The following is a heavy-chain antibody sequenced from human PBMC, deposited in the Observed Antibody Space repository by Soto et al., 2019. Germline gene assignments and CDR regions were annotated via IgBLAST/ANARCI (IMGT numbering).Heavy chain of an antibody. J-gene: IGHJ4*02. V-gene: IGHV3-33*01. D-gene: IGHD3-9*01. CDR2: IWYDGSNK. CDR1: GFTFSSYG. Sequence: PGGSLRLSCAASGFTFSSYGMHWVRQAPGKGLEWVAVIWYDGSNKYYADSVKGRFTISRDNSKNTLYLQMNSLRAEDTAVYYCARENPTSGLTGYYYLDCWGQGTLVTVSS. CDR3: ARENPTSGLTGYYYLDC.